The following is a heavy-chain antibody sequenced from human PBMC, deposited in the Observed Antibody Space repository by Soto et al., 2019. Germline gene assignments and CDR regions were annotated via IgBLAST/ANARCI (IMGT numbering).Heavy chain of an antibody. CDR1: GGSISSSSYY. CDR3: ARLHCDSPNCVPLDP. CDR2: IYYSGST. Sequence: PSETLSLTCTVSGGSISSSSYYWGWIRQPPGKGLEWIGSIYYSGSTYYNPSLKSRVTISVDTSKNQFSLKLRSVTAADTAVYYCARLHCDSPNCVPLDPWGQGTLVTVSS. J-gene: IGHJ5*02. D-gene: IGHD2-2*01. V-gene: IGHV4-39*01.